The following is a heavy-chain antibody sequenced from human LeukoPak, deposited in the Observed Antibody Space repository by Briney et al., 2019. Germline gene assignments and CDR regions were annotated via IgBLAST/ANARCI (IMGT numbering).Heavy chain of an antibody. V-gene: IGHV4-34*01. D-gene: IGHD6-13*01. CDR1: GGSFSGYY. CDR3: ARTPSIAAALGGFVY. J-gene: IGHJ4*02. Sequence: PSETLSLTCAVYGGSFSGYYWSWIRQPPGKGLEWIGEINHSGSTNYSPSLKSRVTISVDTSKNQFSLKLSSVTAADTAVYYCARTPSIAAALGGFVYWGQGTLVTVSS. CDR2: INHSGST.